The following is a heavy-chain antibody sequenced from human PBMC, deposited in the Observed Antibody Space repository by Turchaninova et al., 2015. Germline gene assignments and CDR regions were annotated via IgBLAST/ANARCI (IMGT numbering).Heavy chain of an antibody. V-gene: IGHV2-26*01. CDR2: IFSNDEK. Sequence: QVTLKESGPVLVKPTATLTLTCTVSVFSLSNARMGVSCIPPPPGKALEWLAHIFSNDEKSYSTSLKSRLTISKDTSKSQVVLTMTNMDPVDTATYYCAQSKGIVDAFDIWGQGTMVTVSS. CDR3: AQSKGIVDAFDI. J-gene: IGHJ3*02. CDR1: VFSLSNARMG. D-gene: IGHD2-21*01.